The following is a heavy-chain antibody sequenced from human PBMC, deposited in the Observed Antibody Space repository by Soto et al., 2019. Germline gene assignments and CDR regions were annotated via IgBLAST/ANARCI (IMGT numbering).Heavy chain of an antibody. V-gene: IGHV4-59*08. CDR1: GGSISSYY. CDR3: ARQYPFRLHDY. D-gene: IGHD2-15*01. Sequence: QVQLQESGPGLVKPSETLSLTCTVSGGSISSYYWSWIRQPPGKGLEWIGYIYYSGSTNYNPSLKSRVTISVDTSKNQFSLKLSSVTAADMAVYYCARQYPFRLHDYWGQGTLVTVSS. CDR2: IYYSGST. J-gene: IGHJ4*02.